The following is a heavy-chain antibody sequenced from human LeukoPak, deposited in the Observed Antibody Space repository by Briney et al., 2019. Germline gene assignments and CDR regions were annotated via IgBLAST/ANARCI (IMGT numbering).Heavy chain of an antibody. CDR2: MYSGGTT. CDR1: DGSINGYY. Sequence: SETLSLTCTVSDGSINGYYWSWIRQPPGKGLDWIGYMYSGGTTNYSPSLKSRVTISEDMSKNQFSLKLTSVTAADTAVYYCASVVGVPRYSSSSPDYWGQGTLVTVSS. D-gene: IGHD6-6*01. CDR3: ASVVGVPRYSSSSPDY. J-gene: IGHJ4*02. V-gene: IGHV4-59*12.